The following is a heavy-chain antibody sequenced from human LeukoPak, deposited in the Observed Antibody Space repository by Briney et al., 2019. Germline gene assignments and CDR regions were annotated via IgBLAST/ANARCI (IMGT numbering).Heavy chain of an antibody. CDR3: VKEQGSGYYRTADY. J-gene: IGHJ4*02. D-gene: IGHD3-10*01. V-gene: IGHV3-30*18. Sequence: GGSLRLSCAASGFTFSRCGMHWVRQAPGKGLEWVAVITYDGITEYFEDSVKGRFTISGDTSKSTLYLQMNSLRAEDTALYYCVKEQGSGYYRTADYWGQGTLVTVSS. CDR1: GFTFSRCG. CDR2: ITYDGITE.